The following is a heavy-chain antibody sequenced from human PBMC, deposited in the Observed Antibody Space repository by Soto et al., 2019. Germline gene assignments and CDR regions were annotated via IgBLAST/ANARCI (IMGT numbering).Heavy chain of an antibody. CDR1: GFTFTNCA. CDR3: AKNCGGNCYSTSRIVFQH. J-gene: IGHJ1*01. D-gene: IGHD2-21*01. CDR2: ISGSGTDT. Sequence: LRLSCGASGFTFTNCALSWVRQAPGKGLEWVSSISGSGTDTKYADSVKGRSTISRDNSKNTVYLQVNSLRGEDTAVYYCAKNCGGNCYSTSRIVFQHWGQGTQVTVSS. V-gene: IGHV3-23*01.